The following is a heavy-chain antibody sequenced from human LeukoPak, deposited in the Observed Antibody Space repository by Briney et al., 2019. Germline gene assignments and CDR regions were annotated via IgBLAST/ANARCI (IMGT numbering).Heavy chain of an antibody. D-gene: IGHD3-16*01. J-gene: IGHJ4*02. CDR2: INSDGSST. Sequence: GGSLRLSCAASEFTFSSYWMHWVRQAPGKGLVWVSRINSDGSSTSYADSVKGRFTISRDNAKNTLYLQMNSLRAEDTAVYYCARVAGSYAAPDYWGQGTLVTVSS. CDR1: EFTFSSYW. V-gene: IGHV3-74*01. CDR3: ARVAGSYAAPDY.